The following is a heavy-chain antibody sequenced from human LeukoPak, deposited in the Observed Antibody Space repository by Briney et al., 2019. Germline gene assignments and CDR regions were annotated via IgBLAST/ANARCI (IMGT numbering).Heavy chain of an antibody. V-gene: IGHV1-69*13. J-gene: IGHJ6*03. Sequence: SVKVSCKAPGGTFNSYAISWVRQAPGQGLEWMGGIIPMFETANNAQNFQGRGTITADEFTTTGYMELSSLRSEDTAVYYCARGIRYYDILTGHVKGHDNSYYYYMDVWGQGTAVTISS. CDR1: GGTFNSYA. D-gene: IGHD3-9*01. CDR2: IIPMFETA. CDR3: ARGIRYYDILTGHVKGHDNSYYYYMDV.